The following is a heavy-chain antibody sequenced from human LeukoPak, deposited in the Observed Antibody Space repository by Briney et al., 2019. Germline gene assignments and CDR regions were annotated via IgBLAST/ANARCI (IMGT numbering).Heavy chain of an antibody. CDR3: ASTERCSTTCPLDY. CDR1: GESFSGYY. Sequence: SETLSLTCTVYGESFSGYYWSWIRHPPGKGLEWIGEINHSGSTNYNPSLKSRVIISLDTSKNLFSLKLTSTTAADTAVYYCASTERCSTTCPLDYWGQGTLVTVSS. V-gene: IGHV4-34*01. J-gene: IGHJ4*02. D-gene: IGHD2-2*01. CDR2: INHSGST.